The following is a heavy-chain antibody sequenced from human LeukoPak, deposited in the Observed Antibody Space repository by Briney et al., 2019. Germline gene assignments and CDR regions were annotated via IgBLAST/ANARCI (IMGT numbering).Heavy chain of an antibody. D-gene: IGHD4-17*01. CDR3: ARSRYQDYGDYALAHYYYMDV. CDR1: GGSISSGGYY. V-gene: IGHV4-31*03. J-gene: IGHJ6*03. Sequence: PSQTLSLTCTVSGGSISSGGYYWSWIRQHPGKGLEWIGYIYYSGSTYYNPSLKSRVTISVDTSKNRFSLKLSSVTAADTAVYYCARSRYQDYGDYALAHYYYMDVWGKGTTVTVSS. CDR2: IYYSGST.